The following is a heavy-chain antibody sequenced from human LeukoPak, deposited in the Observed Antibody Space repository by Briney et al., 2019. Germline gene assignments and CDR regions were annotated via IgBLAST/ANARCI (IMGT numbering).Heavy chain of an antibody. V-gene: IGHV5-51*01. Sequence: GESLKISCKGSGSGLTSYWIGWVGQLPGKGLEWMGIIYPGDSDTRYSPSFQGQVTISADKSISTAYLQWSSLKASDTAMYYCARHRLLPDYWGQGTLVTVSS. CDR1: GSGLTSYW. D-gene: IGHD3-22*01. J-gene: IGHJ4*02. CDR3: ARHRLLPDY. CDR2: IYPGDSDT.